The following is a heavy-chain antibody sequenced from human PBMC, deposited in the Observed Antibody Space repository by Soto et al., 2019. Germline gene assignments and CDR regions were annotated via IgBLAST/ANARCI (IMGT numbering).Heavy chain of an antibody. CDR2: IVVGSGNT. D-gene: IGHD6-19*01. Sequence: SVKVSCKASGFTFTSSAMQWVRQARGQRLEWIGWIVVGSGNTNYAQKFQERVTITRDMSTSTAYMELSSLRSEDTAVYYCARTGIAVAGRSDPWGQGTLVTVSS. CDR3: ARTGIAVAGRSDP. J-gene: IGHJ5*02. CDR1: GFTFTSSA. V-gene: IGHV1-58*02.